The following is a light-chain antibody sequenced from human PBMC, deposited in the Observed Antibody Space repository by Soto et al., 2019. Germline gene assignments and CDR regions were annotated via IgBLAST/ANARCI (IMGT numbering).Light chain of an antibody. CDR2: GAS. CDR1: QSLSRD. J-gene: IGKJ1*01. Sequence: IVMTQSPATLSMSPGERATLSCRASQSLSRDLAWYQQKPGQSPRLLIFGASIRATGIPARFSGSGSGTEFTLTIGSLQSEDCALYYCQQYNNWPGTFGQGTK. V-gene: IGKV3-15*01. CDR3: QQYNNWPGT.